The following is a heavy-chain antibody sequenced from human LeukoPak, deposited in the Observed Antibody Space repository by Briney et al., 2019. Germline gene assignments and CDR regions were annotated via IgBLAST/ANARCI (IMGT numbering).Heavy chain of an antibody. D-gene: IGHD5-12*01. J-gene: IGHJ4*02. Sequence: GGSLRLSCAASGFTVSSNYMSWVRQAPGRGLEWVSVIYIDGSTYYADSVKGRFTLSRHNSNNTLYLQKTSLSAEDTAVYYCPGEVRAYDLFDYWGQGTLVTVSS. CDR2: IYIDGST. CDR3: PGEVRAYDLFDY. CDR1: GFTVSSNY. V-gene: IGHV3-53*04.